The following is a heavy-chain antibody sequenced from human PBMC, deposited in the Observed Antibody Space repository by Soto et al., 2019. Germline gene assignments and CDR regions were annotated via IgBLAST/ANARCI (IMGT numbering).Heavy chain of an antibody. CDR3: ARANSYGYDYFDY. CDR2: IDPSDSYT. J-gene: IGHJ4*02. CDR1: GYSFTSYW. Sequence: GESLKISCKGSGYSFTSYWISWVRQMPGKGLEWMGRIDPSDSYTDYSPSFQGHVTISADKSISTAYLQWSSLKASDTGMYYCARANSYGYDYFDYWGQGTLVTVSS. V-gene: IGHV5-10-1*01. D-gene: IGHD5-18*01.